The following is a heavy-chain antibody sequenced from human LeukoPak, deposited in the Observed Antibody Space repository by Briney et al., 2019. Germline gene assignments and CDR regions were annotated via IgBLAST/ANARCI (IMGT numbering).Heavy chain of an antibody. Sequence: PGGSLRLSCAASGFTFSSYAMSWVRQAPGNGLELVSAISGSGGSTYYAESVKGRFTISRDNSKNPLYLQMNSLSADDTAVYYCAKVGMPAAMSDYYYYMDVWGKGTTVTVSS. J-gene: IGHJ6*03. CDR2: ISGSGGST. CDR1: GFTFSSYA. V-gene: IGHV3-23*01. D-gene: IGHD2-2*01. CDR3: AKVGMPAAMSDYYYYMDV.